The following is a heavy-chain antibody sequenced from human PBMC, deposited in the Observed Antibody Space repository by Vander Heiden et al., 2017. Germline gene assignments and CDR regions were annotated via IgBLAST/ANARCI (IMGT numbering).Heavy chain of an antibody. V-gene: IGHV3-23*01. Sequence: EVQLLQSGGDLVQPGGALTLSCAASGVNFNNYALSWVRQAPGKGLEWVSTISRSGATTYYSDSVKGRFTVSRNNSKNSLYLRMNTVRAEDTALYYCARSPISVTGFFDSWGQGTLVTVSS. CDR3: ARSPISVTGFFDS. D-gene: IGHD6-19*01. J-gene: IGHJ4*02. CDR2: ISRSGATT. CDR1: GVNFNNYA.